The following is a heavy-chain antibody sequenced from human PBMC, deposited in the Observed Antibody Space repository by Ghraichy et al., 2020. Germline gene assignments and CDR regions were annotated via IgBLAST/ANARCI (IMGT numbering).Heavy chain of an antibody. D-gene: IGHD3-22*01. Sequence: GGSLRLSCAASGFTFSNYAMSWVRQAPGKGLEWVSAISGSGGTTYYADSVRGRFTISRDNSKSTLYLQMNSLTAEDTAVYYCIPTPSGYPLDQGTLVTVSS. CDR2: ISGSGGTT. V-gene: IGHV3-23*01. CDR1: GFTFSNYA. J-gene: IGHJ5*02. CDR3: IPTPSGYP.